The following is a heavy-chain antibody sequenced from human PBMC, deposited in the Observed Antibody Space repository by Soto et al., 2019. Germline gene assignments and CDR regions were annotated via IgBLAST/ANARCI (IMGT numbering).Heavy chain of an antibody. CDR1: AFTFSSYE. Sequence: GGSLRLSCEASAFTFSSYEMNWVRQAPGKGLEWVSYISASGSTIYYADSVKGRFTISRDNAKNSLYLQMSSLRAEDTALYYCARDRSGYGLDVWGQGTTVTVSS. CDR3: ARDRSGYGLDV. V-gene: IGHV3-48*03. J-gene: IGHJ6*02. CDR2: ISASGSTI. D-gene: IGHD6-19*01.